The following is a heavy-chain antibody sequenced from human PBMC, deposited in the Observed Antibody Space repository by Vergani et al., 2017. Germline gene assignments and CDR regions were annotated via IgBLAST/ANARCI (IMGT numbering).Heavy chain of an antibody. Sequence: QVQLVESGGGVVQPGGSLRLSCAASGFTFTNYGMHWVRQAPGKGLEWVAFTRYDGIVEYYGDSVRGRFTISRDNSKNTLYLQMNSLRVEDTAMYFCAKXLSYSTAWPHFDSRGQGTLVTVSS. CDR3: AKXLSYSTAWPHFDS. V-gene: IGHV3-30*02. D-gene: IGHD4-11*01. CDR1: GFTFTNYG. J-gene: IGHJ4*02. CDR2: TRYDGIVE.